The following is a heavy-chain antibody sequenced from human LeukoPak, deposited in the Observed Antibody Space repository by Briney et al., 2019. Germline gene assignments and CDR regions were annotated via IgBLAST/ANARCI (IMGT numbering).Heavy chain of an antibody. CDR2: SSSTGRYI. CDR3: ARDWYDNSDAFDI. D-gene: IGHD3-9*01. Sequence: GGSLRLSCAASGFTFSSYSMNWVRQAPGKGLEWVSSSSSTGRYIYYADSVKGRSTISRDNAKNSLSLQMNSLRAEDTAVYYCARDWYDNSDAFDIWGQGTMVTVSS. V-gene: IGHV3-21*01. J-gene: IGHJ3*02. CDR1: GFTFSSYS.